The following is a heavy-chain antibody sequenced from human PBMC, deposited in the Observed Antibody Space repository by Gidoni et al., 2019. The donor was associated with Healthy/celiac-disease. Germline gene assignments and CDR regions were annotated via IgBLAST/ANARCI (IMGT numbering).Heavy chain of an antibody. J-gene: IGHJ4*02. D-gene: IGHD2-2*01. Sequence: QVQLVQSGAEVTKPGASVTVSCQASGYTFTGYYMHWVRQAPGQVLEWMGWINPNSGGTNYAQKVQGRVTMTRETSSSTAYMELSRLRSDDTAVYYCARDQGYCSSTSCYYVRESGWLGEENYWGQGTLVTVSS. V-gene: IGHV1-2*02. CDR1: GYTFTGYY. CDR2: INPNSGGT. CDR3: ARDQGYCSSTSCYYVRESGWLGEENY.